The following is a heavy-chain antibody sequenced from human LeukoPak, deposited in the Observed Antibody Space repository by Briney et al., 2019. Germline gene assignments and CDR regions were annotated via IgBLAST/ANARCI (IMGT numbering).Heavy chain of an antibody. Sequence: GGSLRLSCAASEFTFSSYWMSWVRQAPGKGLEWVGHIQSITDGGTADYITPVKGRFIISRDDSKNMLYLQMNSLKIEDTAVYYCTTYGLYWGQGVLVTVSS. CDR3: TTYGLY. D-gene: IGHD4-17*01. CDR1: EFTFSSYW. J-gene: IGHJ4*02. CDR2: IQSITDGGTA. V-gene: IGHV3-15*01.